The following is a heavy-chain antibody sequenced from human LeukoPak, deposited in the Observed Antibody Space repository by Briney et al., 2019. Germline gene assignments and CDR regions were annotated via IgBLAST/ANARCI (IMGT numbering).Heavy chain of an antibody. CDR1: GYTFTSYY. J-gene: IGHJ6*03. CDR3: AREGAGWGSITMVRGVLYYMDV. CDR2: INPSGGST. D-gene: IGHD3-10*01. V-gene: IGHV1-46*01. Sequence: ASVKVSCKASGYTFTSYYMHWVRQAPGQGLEWMGIINPSGGSTSYAQKFQGRVTMTRDTSTSTVYMALSSLRSEDTAVYYCAREGAGWGSITMVRGVLYYMDVWGKGTTVTVSS.